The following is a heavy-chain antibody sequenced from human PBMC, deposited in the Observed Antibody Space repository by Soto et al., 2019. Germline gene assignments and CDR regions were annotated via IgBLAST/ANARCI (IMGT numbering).Heavy chain of an antibody. CDR2: IYNIIGST. CDR1: GDSISSSY. CDR3: ARHVNLPLARTGFAS. D-gene: IGHD6-19*01. V-gene: IGHV4-59*08. Sequence: PSETLSLTCTVSGDSISSSYLTWIRQPPGKGLEWIGYIYNIIGSTSYNPSLRSRVTMSIDTSQEQFSLRLSSVTATDTAVYYCARHVNLPLARTGFASWGRGTLVTVSS. J-gene: IGHJ4*02.